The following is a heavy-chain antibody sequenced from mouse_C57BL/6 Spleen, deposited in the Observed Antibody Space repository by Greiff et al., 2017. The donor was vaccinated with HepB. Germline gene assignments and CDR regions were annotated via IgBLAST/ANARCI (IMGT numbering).Heavy chain of an antibody. V-gene: IGHV14-2*01. Sequence: VQLQESGAELVKPGASVKLSCTASGFNIKDYYMHWVKQRTEQGLAWIGRIDPEDGETKYAPKFQGKATITADTSSNTAYLQLSSLTSEDTAVYYCARSVGTDYDYPWFAYWGQGTLVTVSA. J-gene: IGHJ3*01. D-gene: IGHD2-4*01. CDR3: ARSVGTDYDYPWFAY. CDR2: IDPEDGET. CDR1: GFNIKDYY.